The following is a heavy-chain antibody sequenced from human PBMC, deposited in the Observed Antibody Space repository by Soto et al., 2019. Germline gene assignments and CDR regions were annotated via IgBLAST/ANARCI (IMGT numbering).Heavy chain of an antibody. CDR1: GFNFSKFG. CDR3: AKEVWGLYTFGRPLDN. V-gene: IGHV3-33*06. Sequence: GGSLRLSCAASGFNFSKFGMYWVRQAPGKGLEWVAVIWYDGSQKYYADSVKGRFTISRGNSNNTLYLQMNSLRAEDTAVYYCAKEVWGLYTFGRPLDNWGHGTLVTVSS. CDR2: IWYDGSQK. D-gene: IGHD1-26*01. J-gene: IGHJ4*01.